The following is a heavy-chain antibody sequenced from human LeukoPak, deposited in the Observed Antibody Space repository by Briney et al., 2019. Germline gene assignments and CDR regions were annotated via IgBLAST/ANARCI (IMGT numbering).Heavy chain of an antibody. CDR3: ARDFDP. J-gene: IGHJ5*02. V-gene: IGHV3-21*01. Sequence: GGSLRLSCAASGFTFNTYSMNWVRQAPGKGLEWVSSISGSDSYIYYEYYVKVRFTISRYKATNYMYLQRISPKAKDTAAYSSARDFDPWGQGTLVTVSS. CDR2: ISGSDSYI. CDR1: GFTFNTYS.